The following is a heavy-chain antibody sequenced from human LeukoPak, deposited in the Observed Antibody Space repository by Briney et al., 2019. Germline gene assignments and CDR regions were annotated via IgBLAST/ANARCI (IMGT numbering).Heavy chain of an antibody. J-gene: IGHJ5*02. D-gene: IGHD2-15*01. Sequence: AASVTVSCKASGYTFTGYYMHWVRQAPGQGLEWMGWINPNSGGTNYAQKFQGRVTMTRDTSISTAYMELSRLRSDDTAVYYCAREGQGYCSGGSCYNRNWFDPWGQGTLVTVSS. V-gene: IGHV1-2*02. CDR1: GYTFTGYY. CDR2: INPNSGGT. CDR3: AREGQGYCSGGSCYNRNWFDP.